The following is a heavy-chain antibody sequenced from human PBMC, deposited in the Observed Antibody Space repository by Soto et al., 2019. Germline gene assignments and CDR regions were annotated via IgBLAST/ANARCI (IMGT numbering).Heavy chain of an antibody. D-gene: IGHD5-18*01. Sequence: QVQLVQSGAEVKKPGASVKVSCKASGYTFTSYGISWVRQAPGQGLEWMGWISAYNGNTNYAQKLQGRVTMTTDTSXXKADMELRSLRSDDTAVYYCASSLLVGYGLEGESDWGQGTLVTVSS. CDR1: GYTFTSYG. CDR2: ISAYNGNT. J-gene: IGHJ4*02. V-gene: IGHV1-18*01. CDR3: ASSLLVGYGLEGESD.